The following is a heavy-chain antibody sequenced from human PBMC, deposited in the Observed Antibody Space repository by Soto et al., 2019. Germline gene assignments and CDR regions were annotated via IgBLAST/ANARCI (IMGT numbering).Heavy chain of an antibody. V-gene: IGHV5-51*01. CDR2: IYPGDSDT. Sequence: LGESLTISCKGSGYSFTSYWIGWVCQMPGKSLEWMGIIYPGDSDTRYSPSFQGQVTISADKSISTAYLQWSSLKASDTAMYYCARRGYCSSTSCPYYMDVWGKGNTVTVSS. D-gene: IGHD2-2*01. CDR1: GYSFTSYW. CDR3: ARRGYCSSTSCPYYMDV. J-gene: IGHJ6*03.